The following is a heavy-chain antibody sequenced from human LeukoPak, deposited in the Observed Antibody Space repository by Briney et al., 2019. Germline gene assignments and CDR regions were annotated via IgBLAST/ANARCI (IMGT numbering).Heavy chain of an antibody. V-gene: IGHV3-21*01. Sequence: PGGSLRLSCAASGFTFSSYSMNWVRQAPGKGLEWVSSISSSSSYIYYADSVKGRFTISRDNAKNSLYLQMNSLRAEDTAVYYCARGQYLAPAFDIWGQGTMVTVSS. CDR2: ISSSSSYI. CDR3: ARGQYLAPAFDI. CDR1: GFTFSSYS. D-gene: IGHD2-2*02. J-gene: IGHJ3*02.